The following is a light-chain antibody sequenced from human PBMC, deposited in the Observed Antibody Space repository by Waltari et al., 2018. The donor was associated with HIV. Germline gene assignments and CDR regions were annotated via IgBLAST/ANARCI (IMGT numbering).Light chain of an antibody. CDR2: EVF. Sequence: SALTQPASVSGSPGQSITISCTGTSRDVGGFTLVSWYQQFPGKAPKLIIYEVFNRPSGVSDRFSGSKSGNTASLTISDLQAEDEATYHCASFASDTTVPVFGGGTRLTVL. CDR1: SRDVGGFTL. V-gene: IGLV2-14*01. J-gene: IGLJ2*01. CDR3: ASFASDTTVPV.